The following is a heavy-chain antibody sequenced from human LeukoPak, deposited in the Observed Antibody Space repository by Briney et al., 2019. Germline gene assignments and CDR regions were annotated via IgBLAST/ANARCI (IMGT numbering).Heavy chain of an antibody. CDR2: ISGSGGST. CDR1: GFTFSSYA. V-gene: IGHV3-23*01. D-gene: IGHD6-19*01. CDR3: VGFSGWYQTGVY. J-gene: IGHJ4*02. Sequence: GGSLRLSCAASGFTFSSYAMSWVRQAPGKGLEWVSAISGSGGSTYYADSVKGRFTISRDNSKNTLYLQMNSLRAEDTAVSYCVGFSGWYQTGVYWGQGTLVTVSS.